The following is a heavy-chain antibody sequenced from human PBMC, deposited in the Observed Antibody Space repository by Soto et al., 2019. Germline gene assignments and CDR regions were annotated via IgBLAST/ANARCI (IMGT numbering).Heavy chain of an antibody. Sequence: SVKVSCKASGGTFSSYAISWVRQAPGQGLEWMGGIIPIFGTANYAQKFQGRVTITADESTSTAYMELSSLRSEDTAVYYCARMYYDILTGYSDYYYYGMDVWGQGTTVTVSS. CDR2: IIPIFGTA. J-gene: IGHJ6*02. V-gene: IGHV1-69*13. D-gene: IGHD3-9*01. CDR1: GGTFSSYA. CDR3: ARMYYDILTGYSDYYYYGMDV.